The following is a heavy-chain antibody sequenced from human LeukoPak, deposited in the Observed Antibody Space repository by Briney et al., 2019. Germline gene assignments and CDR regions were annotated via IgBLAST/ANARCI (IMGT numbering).Heavy chain of an antibody. V-gene: IGHV3-23*01. J-gene: IGHJ4*02. CDR2: ISGSGSST. CDR3: AKTPSPYSSSSRGYFDY. D-gene: IGHD6-6*01. CDR1: GFTFSNYA. Sequence: WGSLRLSCDTSGFTFSNYAMSWVRQAPGKGLEGVSAISGSGSSTYYADSLKGRFTISRGNSKNTLYLQMNSLRAEDTAVYYCAKTPSPYSSSSRGYFDYWGQGNLVTVSA.